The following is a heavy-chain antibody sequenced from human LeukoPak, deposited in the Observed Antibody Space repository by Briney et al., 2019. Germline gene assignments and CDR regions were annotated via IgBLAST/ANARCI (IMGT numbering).Heavy chain of an antibody. Sequence: GRSLRLSCAASGFTFSSYAMHWVRQAPGKGLEWVAVISYDGSNKYYADSVKGRFTISRDNSKNTLYLQMNSLRAEDTAVYYCARDNSVRDEAWWFSPWGQGTLVTVSS. J-gene: IGHJ5*02. D-gene: IGHD5-24*01. CDR2: ISYDGSNK. CDR1: GFTFSSYA. V-gene: IGHV3-30*04. CDR3: ARDNSVRDEAWWFSP.